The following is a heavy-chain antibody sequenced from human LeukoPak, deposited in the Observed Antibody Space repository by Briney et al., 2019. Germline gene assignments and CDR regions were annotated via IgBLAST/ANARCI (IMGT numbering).Heavy chain of an antibody. D-gene: IGHD3-10*01. V-gene: IGHV4-39*01. J-gene: IGHJ4*02. Sequence: PSETLSLTCTVSGGSISSSSYYWGWIRQPPGKGLEWIGSIYYSGTTYYNPSLKSRFTISVDTSKNQFSLKLSSVTAADTAVYYCARLAVRGNLPDYWGQGTLVTVSS. CDR3: ARLAVRGNLPDY. CDR1: GGSISSSSYY. CDR2: IYYSGTT.